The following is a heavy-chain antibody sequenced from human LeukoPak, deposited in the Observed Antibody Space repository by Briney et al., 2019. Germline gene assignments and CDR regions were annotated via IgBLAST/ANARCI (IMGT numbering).Heavy chain of an antibody. J-gene: IGHJ4*02. CDR2: ISGSGGNT. CDR3: AKDGDRSFWYPLDY. D-gene: IGHD6-13*01. CDR1: GYTFRNYA. Sequence: GGSLRLSCAASGYTFRNYAMNWVRQAPGKGLEWVSGISGSGGNTFYADSVKGRFTISRDNSKNTVSLQMNSLRAEDTAVYYCAKDGDRSFWYPLDYWGQGSLVTASS. V-gene: IGHV3-23*01.